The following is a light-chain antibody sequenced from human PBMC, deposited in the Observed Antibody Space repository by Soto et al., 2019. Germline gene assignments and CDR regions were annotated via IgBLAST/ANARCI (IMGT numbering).Light chain of an antibody. J-gene: IGLJ3*02. CDR1: SSNIGTNT. V-gene: IGLV1-44*01. CDR2: SNN. Sequence: QSVLTQPPSASGTAGQRVTISCSGSSSNIGTNTVHWYQQLPRTAPQLLIYSNNQRPSGVPDRFSGSKSGTSASLAISGLQSEDEADYYCAAWEDSLNGWVFGGGTKLTVL. CDR3: AAWEDSLNGWV.